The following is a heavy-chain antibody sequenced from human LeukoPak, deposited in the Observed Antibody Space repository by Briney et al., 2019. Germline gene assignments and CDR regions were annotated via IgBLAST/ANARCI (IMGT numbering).Heavy chain of an antibody. V-gene: IGHV1-18*01. D-gene: IGHD3-10*01. CDR3: ARDELTGSGSYYNYGGYYFDY. J-gene: IGHJ4*02. CDR1: GYTFTSYG. CDR2: ISAYNGNT. Sequence: ASVKVSCKASGYTFTSYGISWVRQAPGQGLEWMGWISAYNGNTNYAQKLQGRVTMTTDTSTITAYVELRSLRSDDTAVYYCARDELTGSGSYYNYGGYYFDYWGQGTLVTVSS.